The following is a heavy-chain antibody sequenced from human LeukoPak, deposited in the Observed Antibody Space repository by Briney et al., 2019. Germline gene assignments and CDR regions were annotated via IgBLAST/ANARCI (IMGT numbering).Heavy chain of an antibody. CDR1: GGSISSGGYY. D-gene: IGHD3-10*01. CDR3: ARRGDSGSYYFY. CDR2: IYYSGST. V-gene: IGHV4-31*03. J-gene: IGHJ4*02. Sequence: PSQTLSLTCTVSGGSISSGGYYWSWIRQHPGKGLEWIGYIYYSGSTYYNPSLKSRVTISVDTSKNQFSLKLSSVTAADTAVYYCARRGDSGSYYFYWGQGTLVTVSS.